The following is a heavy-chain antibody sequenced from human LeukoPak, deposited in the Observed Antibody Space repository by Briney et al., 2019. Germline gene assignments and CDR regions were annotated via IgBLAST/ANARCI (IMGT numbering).Heavy chain of an antibody. CDR2: ISSSGSTI. J-gene: IGHJ6*04. V-gene: IGHV3-48*03. CDR1: GLTFSSYE. Sequence: GGSLRLSCAASGLTFSSYEMNWVRQAPGKGLEWVSYISSSGSTIYYADSVKGRFTISRDNAKNSLYLQMNSLRAEDTAVYYCARYPRFYYDILTEALDVWGKGTTVTVSS. CDR3: ARYPRFYYDILTEALDV. D-gene: IGHD3-9*01.